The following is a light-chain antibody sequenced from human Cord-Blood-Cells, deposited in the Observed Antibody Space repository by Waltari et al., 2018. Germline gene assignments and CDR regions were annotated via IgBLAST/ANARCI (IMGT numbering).Light chain of an antibody. CDR3: QQYGSSPWT. CDR2: GAS. J-gene: IGKJ1*01. CDR1: QSFSSSY. V-gene: IGKV3-20*01. Sequence: ELVLTQPPGTRSLPPRESATLPCRASQSFSSSYLAWYQQKPDQAPRLLINGASSRATGVPDRFSGSGSGTDVTLTISRLEPEDVAVYYCQQYGSSPWTFGEGTKVEIK.